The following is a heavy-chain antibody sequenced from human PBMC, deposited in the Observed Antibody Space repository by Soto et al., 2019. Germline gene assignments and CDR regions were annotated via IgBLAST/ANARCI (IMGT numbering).Heavy chain of an antibody. Sequence: QVQLVESGGGVVQPGRSLRLSCAASGFTFSSYGMHWVRQAPGKGLEWVAVISYDGSNKYYADSVKGRFTISRDNSKNTLYMQMNSLRADDTAEYYCAKASPLRSAADDGMDVGGQGTTVTVSS. CDR3: AKASPLRSAADDGMDV. D-gene: IGHD1-26*01. V-gene: IGHV3-30*18. J-gene: IGHJ6*01. CDR1: GFTFSSYG. CDR2: ISYDGSNK.